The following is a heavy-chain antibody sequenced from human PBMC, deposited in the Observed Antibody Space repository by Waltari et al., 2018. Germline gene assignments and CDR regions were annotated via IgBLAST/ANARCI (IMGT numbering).Heavy chain of an antibody. D-gene: IGHD3-3*01. CDR3: VAPWTI. J-gene: IGHJ4*02. Sequence: EGQLVESGVGLVQPGGSVTLSCAASGFAFSDAWMSWVRQVPGKGLEWVGRIKDKSDGGTTDYATPVKGRFTISRDDSKNLLSLEMNSLKTDDTGVYYCVAPWTIWGQGTLVTVSS. V-gene: IGHV3-15*01. CDR2: IKDKSDGGTT. CDR1: GFAFSDAW.